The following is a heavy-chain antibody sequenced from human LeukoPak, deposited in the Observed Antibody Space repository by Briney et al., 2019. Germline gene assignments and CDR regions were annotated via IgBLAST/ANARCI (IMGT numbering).Heavy chain of an antibody. CDR3: ARLPLWFGELFPDY. CDR2: IYYSGST. CDR1: GGSISSSSYY. Sequence: SETLSLTCTVSGGSISSSSYYWGWIRQPPGKGLEWIGSIYYSGSTYYNPSLKSRVTISVDTSKNQFSLKLSSATAADTAVYYCARLPLWFGELFPDYWGQGTLVTVSS. J-gene: IGHJ4*02. V-gene: IGHV4-39*01. D-gene: IGHD3-10*01.